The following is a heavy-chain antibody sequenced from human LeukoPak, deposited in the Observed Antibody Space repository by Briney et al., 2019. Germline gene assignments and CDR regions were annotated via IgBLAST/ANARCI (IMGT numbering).Heavy chain of an antibody. Sequence: AGSLTLSCAASGFTFSGSAMHWVRQPSGNGLEWVGRIRSKANSYATAYAASVKGRFTISRDDSKNTAYLQMSSLKTEDTAVYYCTILKDYYGSGSYSYWGQGTLVTVSS. V-gene: IGHV3-73*01. D-gene: IGHD3-10*01. CDR3: TILKDYYGSGSYSY. CDR2: IRSKANSYAT. CDR1: GFTFSGSA. J-gene: IGHJ4*02.